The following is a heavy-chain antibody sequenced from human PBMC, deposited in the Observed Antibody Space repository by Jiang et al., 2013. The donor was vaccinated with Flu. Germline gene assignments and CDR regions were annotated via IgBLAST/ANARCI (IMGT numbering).Heavy chain of an antibody. D-gene: IGHD1-26*01. CDR2: IKSKGEGGTR. CDR1: GFTFRDAW. V-gene: IGHV3-15*01. CDR3: AAGVGRSDFDF. J-gene: IGHJ4*02. Sequence: SLRLSCAASGFTFRDAWMSWVRQAPGKGLEWVGRIKSKGEGGTRDFVAPVRGRFLISRDDSKNMVHLQMDRLQIEDTAVYYCAAGVGRSDFDFWGQGTLVTVSS.